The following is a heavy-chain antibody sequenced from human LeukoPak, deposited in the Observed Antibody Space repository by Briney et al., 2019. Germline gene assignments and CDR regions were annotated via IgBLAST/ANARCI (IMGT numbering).Heavy chain of an antibody. V-gene: IGHV3-21*01. CDR1: GFSFGSYS. J-gene: IGHJ4*02. Sequence: GGSLRLSCAASGFSFGSYSMNWVRQAPGKGLEWVSSISSTSRSSYIFYAESVEGRFTISRDNTKSSLFLQMNSLIAEDTAVYYCARGYIDNLGYSPRSVFDKWGQGTLVTVSS. CDR2: ISSTSRSSYI. D-gene: IGHD3-22*01. CDR3: ARGYIDNLGYSPRSVFDK.